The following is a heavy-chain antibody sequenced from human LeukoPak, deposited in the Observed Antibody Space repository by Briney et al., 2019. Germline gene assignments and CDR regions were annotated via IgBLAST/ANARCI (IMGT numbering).Heavy chain of an antibody. J-gene: IGHJ5*02. CDR2: LSGSGRAT. CDR3: ARQRVMLTGTGGTWIDP. D-gene: IGHD3-9*01. CDR1: GFTFSNAW. V-gene: IGHV3-23*01. Sequence: GGSLRLSCAASGFTFSNAWMSWVRQAPGKGLEWVSGLSGSGRATYYAHSVKGRFTISRENSKNTMFLQMNSLRVDDTAVYYCARQRVMLTGTGGTWIDPWGQGTLVTVSS.